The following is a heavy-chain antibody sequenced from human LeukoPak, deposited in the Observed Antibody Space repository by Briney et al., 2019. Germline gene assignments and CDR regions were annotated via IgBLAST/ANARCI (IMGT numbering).Heavy chain of an antibody. CDR3: ARSFLSNWYYFDN. J-gene: IGHJ4*02. Sequence: SETLSLTCTVSGDSISSYYWSWIRQPAGKGLEWIGRIYTSGSTNYNPSLKSRVTTSVDTSKNQFSLKLNSVTAADTAVYYCARSFLSNWYYFDNWGQGTLVTVSS. D-gene: IGHD6-13*01. V-gene: IGHV4-4*07. CDR2: IYTSGST. CDR1: GDSISSYY.